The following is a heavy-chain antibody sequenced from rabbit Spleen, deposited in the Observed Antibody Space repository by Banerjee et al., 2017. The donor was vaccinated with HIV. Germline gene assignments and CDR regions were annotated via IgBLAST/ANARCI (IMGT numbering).Heavy chain of an antibody. J-gene: IGHJ4*01. CDR3: VRDFGYDDYGGNNL. Sequence: QEQLMESGGGLVQPGGSLKLSCKASGFDFSSYGVSWVRQAPGKGLEWIGYIDPIFGSKYYANWVNGRFTISSHNAQNTLYLQLNSLTAADTATYFCVRDFGYDDYGGNNLWGPGTLVTVS. V-gene: IGHV1S47*01. CDR1: GFDFSSYG. CDR2: IDPIFGSK. D-gene: IGHD2-1*01.